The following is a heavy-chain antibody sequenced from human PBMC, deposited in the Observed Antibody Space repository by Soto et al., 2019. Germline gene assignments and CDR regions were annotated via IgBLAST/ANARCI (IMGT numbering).Heavy chain of an antibody. D-gene: IGHD5-12*01. CDR3: ARSGYSGYTSGPATPGGDDYGMDV. J-gene: IGHJ6*01. Sequence: ASVRVSCKASGCTFSSYAISWVRQAPGQGLEWMGGIIPIFGTANYAQKFQGRVTITADESTSTAYMELSSLRSEDTAVYYCARSGYSGYTSGPATPGGDDYGMDVWEQGTTITLSS. CDR1: GCTFSSYA. V-gene: IGHV1-69*13. CDR2: IIPIFGTA.